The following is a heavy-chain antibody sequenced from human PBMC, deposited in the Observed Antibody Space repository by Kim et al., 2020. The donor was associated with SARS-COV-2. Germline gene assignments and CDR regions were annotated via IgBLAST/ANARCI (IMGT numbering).Heavy chain of an antibody. CDR1: GGSFSGYY. J-gene: IGHJ4*02. Sequence: SETLSLTCAVYGGSFSGYYWSWIRQPPGKGLEWIGEINHSGSTNYNPSLKSRVTISVDTSKNQFSLKLSSVTAADTAVYYCARGRGIAAAHDYWGQGTL. D-gene: IGHD6-13*01. V-gene: IGHV4-34*01. CDR3: ARGRGIAAAHDY. CDR2: INHSGST.